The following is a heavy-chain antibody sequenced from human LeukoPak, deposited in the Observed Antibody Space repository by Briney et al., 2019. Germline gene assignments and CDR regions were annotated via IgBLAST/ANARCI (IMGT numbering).Heavy chain of an antibody. Sequence: ASVKVSCKASGYTFTGYYMHWVRQAPGQGLEWMGWINPNSGGTNYAQKFQGRVTMTRDTSISTAYMELSRLRSDDTAVYYCARVRYYGSGSYYNNWFDPWGQGTLVSVSS. CDR3: ARVRYYGSGSYYNNWFDP. V-gene: IGHV1-2*02. D-gene: IGHD3-10*01. CDR1: GYTFTGYY. CDR2: INPNSGGT. J-gene: IGHJ5*02.